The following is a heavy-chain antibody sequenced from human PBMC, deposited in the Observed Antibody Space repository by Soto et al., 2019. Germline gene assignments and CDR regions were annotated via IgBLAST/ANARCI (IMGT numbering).Heavy chain of an antibody. V-gene: IGHV3-74*03. J-gene: IGHJ3*02. D-gene: IGHD3-22*01. Sequence: GGSLRLSCAASGFTFINYWTHWVRQAPGKGLVWVSRINRDGSSTTYAGSVKGRFTISRDNAKNALDLQMNSLRAEDTAVYYCAKGGYYSYDAFDMWGQGTMVTVSS. CDR3: AKGGYYSYDAFDM. CDR1: GFTFINYW. CDR2: INRDGSST.